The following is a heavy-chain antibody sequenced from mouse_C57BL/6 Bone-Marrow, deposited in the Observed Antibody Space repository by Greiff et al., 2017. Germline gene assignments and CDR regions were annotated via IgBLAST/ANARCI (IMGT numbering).Heavy chain of an antibody. J-gene: IGHJ1*03. CDR2: IDPSDSYT. Sequence: QVQLQQPGAELVRPGTSVKLSCKASGYTFTSYWMHWVKQRPGQGLEWIGVIDPSDSYTNYNQKFKGKATLTVDTSSSTAYMQLSSLTSEDSAVYYCGRYSSLWYFDVGGTGTTVTVSS. D-gene: IGHD1-1*01. CDR1: GYTFTSYW. CDR3: GRYSSLWYFDV. V-gene: IGHV1-59*01.